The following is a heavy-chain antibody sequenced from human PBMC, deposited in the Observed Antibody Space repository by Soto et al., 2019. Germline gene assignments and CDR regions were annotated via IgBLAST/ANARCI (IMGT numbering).Heavy chain of an antibody. V-gene: IGHV1-69*13. CDR3: ARDLDIVVVPAAMRSTYYLYGMDV. D-gene: IGHD2-2*01. J-gene: IGHJ6*02. CDR2: IIPIFGTA. Sequence: SVKVSCKASGGTFRSYAISWVRQAPGQGREWMGGIIPIFGTANYAQKFQGRVTITADESTSTAYMELSSLRSEDTAVYYCARDLDIVVVPAAMRSTYYLYGMDVWGQGTTVTVSS. CDR1: GGTFRSYA.